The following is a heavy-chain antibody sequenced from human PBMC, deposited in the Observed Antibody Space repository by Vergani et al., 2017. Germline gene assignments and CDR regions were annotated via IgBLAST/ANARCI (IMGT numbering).Heavy chain of an antibody. CDR3: AQTGYSSSWYGPNWFDP. J-gene: IGHJ5*02. Sequence: EVQLVESGGGLVQPGGSLRLSCAASGFTFSSYSMNWVRQTPGKGLEWVADINQDGSETYYVDSVKGRFTISRDSATKSLLLQMNSLRGDDTAVYYCAQTGYSSSWYGPNWFDPWGQGTLVTVSS. CDR2: INQDGSET. CDR1: GFTFSSYS. V-gene: IGHV3-7*01. D-gene: IGHD6-13*01.